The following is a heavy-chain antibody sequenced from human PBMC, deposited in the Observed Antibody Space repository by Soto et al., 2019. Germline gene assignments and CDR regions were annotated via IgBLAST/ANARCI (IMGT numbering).Heavy chain of an antibody. CDR2: IYYSGST. D-gene: IGHD3-10*01. CDR3: ARRYGSCFDI. CDR1: GGSISSYY. J-gene: IGHJ3*02. Sequence: QVQLQESGPGLVKPSETLSLTCTVSGGSISSYYWSWIRHPPGKGLEWIGYIYYSGSTTYIPSLKNRVTISVDRSKNLFSRKLSSVTAADTAVYYCARRYGSCFDIWGQGTMVTVSS. V-gene: IGHV4-59*08.